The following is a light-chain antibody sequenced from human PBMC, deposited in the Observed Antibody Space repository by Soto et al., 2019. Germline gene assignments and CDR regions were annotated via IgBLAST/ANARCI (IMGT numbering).Light chain of an antibody. CDR1: QSLVHSDGIAY. CDR2: KVS. J-gene: IGKJ5*01. CDR3: MQGTHWPIT. V-gene: IGKV2-30*02. Sequence: DVVMTQSPLSLPVTLGQPASISCRSNQSLVHSDGIAYFSWFQQRPGRSPRRLIDKVSNRDSGVPARFSGSGSGTDFAMKISRVEAEDVAVYYCMQGTHWPITFGQGTRLEIK.